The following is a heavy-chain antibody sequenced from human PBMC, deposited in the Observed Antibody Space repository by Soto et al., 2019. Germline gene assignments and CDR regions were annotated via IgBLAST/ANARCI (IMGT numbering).Heavy chain of an antibody. J-gene: IGHJ4*02. Sequence: QAGGSLRLSCTASGFTFGDYAMSWVRQALGKGLEWVGFIRSKAYGGTTEYAASVKGRFTISRDDSKSIAYLQMNSLKTEDTAVYYCTRDSRASFWSGYSFDYWGQGTLVTVSS. CDR1: GFTFGDYA. V-gene: IGHV3-49*04. CDR2: IRSKAYGGTT. D-gene: IGHD3-3*01. CDR3: TRDSRASFWSGYSFDY.